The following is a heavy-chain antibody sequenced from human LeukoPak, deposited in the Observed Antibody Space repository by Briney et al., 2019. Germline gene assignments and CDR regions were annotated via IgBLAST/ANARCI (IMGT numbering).Heavy chain of an antibody. CDR3: GKDFYDSTPLGVSIDS. CDR1: GFTFSSYS. CDR2: IRNDGSNK. Sequence: GGSLRLSCAASGFTFSSYSMNWVRQAPGKGLEWMAFIRNDGSNKYYADSVKGRFTISRDKSKNTLYLQMHSLRVEDTAVYYCGKDFYDSTPLGVSIDSWGQGTLVTVSS. J-gene: IGHJ4*02. D-gene: IGHD3-22*01. V-gene: IGHV3-30*02.